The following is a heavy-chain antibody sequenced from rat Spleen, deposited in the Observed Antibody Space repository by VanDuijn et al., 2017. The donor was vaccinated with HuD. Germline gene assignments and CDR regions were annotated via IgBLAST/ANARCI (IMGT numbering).Heavy chain of an antibody. CDR3: ARHWGY. CDR1: GFTFSDYG. CDR2: INYDGSGT. D-gene: IGHD4-6*01. J-gene: IGHJ2*01. V-gene: IGHV5-29*01. Sequence: EVQLVESDGGLVQPGRSLKLSCAASGFTFSDYGVAWVRQAPTKGLEWVATINYDGSGTYYRDSVKGRFTISRDNAKSTLYLQMDSLRSEDTATYYCARHWGYWGQGVMVTVSS.